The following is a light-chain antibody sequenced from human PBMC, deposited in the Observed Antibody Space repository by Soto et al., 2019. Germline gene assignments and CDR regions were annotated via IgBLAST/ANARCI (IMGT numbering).Light chain of an antibody. J-gene: IGLJ2*01. CDR2: GNN. Sequence: QSVLTQPPSVSGAPGQRVTISCTGSSSNTGAGYDVHWYQHLPGTAPKLLIYGNNNRPSGVPDRFSGSKSGTSASLAITGLQAEYEADYYCQSYDSSLSGVLFGGGTQLTVL. V-gene: IGLV1-40*01. CDR3: QSYDSSLSGVL. CDR1: SSNTGAGYD.